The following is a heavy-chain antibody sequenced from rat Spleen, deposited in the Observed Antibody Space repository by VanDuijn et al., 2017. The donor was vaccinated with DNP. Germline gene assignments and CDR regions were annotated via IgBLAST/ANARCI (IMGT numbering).Heavy chain of an antibody. CDR1: GFTFNNHW. Sequence: EVQLVESGGGLVRPGGSLKLSCVASGFTFNNHWMTWIRQAPGRGLEWVASITNTGGNIYYPDSVKGRFSLSRDNAKSTLYLQVSSLRSEDTATYYCTRQLGLDYWGQGVMVTVSA. D-gene: IGHD5-1*01. V-gene: IGHV5-31*01. CDR2: ITNTGGNI. CDR3: TRQLGLDY. J-gene: IGHJ2*01.